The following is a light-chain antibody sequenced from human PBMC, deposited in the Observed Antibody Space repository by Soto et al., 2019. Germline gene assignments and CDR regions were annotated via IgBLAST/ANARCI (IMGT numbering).Light chain of an antibody. CDR1: QSIRSY. CDR3: QQSYSNHVVT. V-gene: IGKV1-39*01. J-gene: IGKJ4*01. Sequence: DIPMTQSPSSLSAPVGDRVTITCRASQSIRSYLDWYQQKPGKAPKLLIYAASSLQSGVQSRFSGSGSGTDVTITIRILQPEDFATYYCQQSYSNHVVTFGGGTKGEIK. CDR2: AAS.